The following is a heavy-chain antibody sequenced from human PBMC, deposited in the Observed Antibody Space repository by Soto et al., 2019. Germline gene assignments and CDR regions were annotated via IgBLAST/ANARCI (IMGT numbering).Heavy chain of an antibody. CDR1: GYTFTTYG. CDR3: TREGSAPYYYYGMDA. J-gene: IGHJ6*04. D-gene: IGHD3-10*01. Sequence: ASVRVSCKASGYTFTTYGISWVRQAPGQGLEWLGWINTHNGNTNYAQNLQGRVFMTADTSTNTAYMELRSLRSDDTAIYYCTREGSAPYYYYGMDAWGKGTTVTVSS. V-gene: IGHV1-18*01. CDR2: INTHNGNT.